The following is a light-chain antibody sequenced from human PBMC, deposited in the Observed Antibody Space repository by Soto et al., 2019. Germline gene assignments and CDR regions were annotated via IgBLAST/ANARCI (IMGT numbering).Light chain of an antibody. J-gene: IGKJ2*01. V-gene: IGKV3-20*01. CDR1: QTVNSDY. CDR2: GVF. CDR3: QHYDGSPRT. Sequence: ETVLTQSPGTVSLSPGERSTLSCTTSQTVNSDYVAWYQQKRGQAPRILIYGVFNRATGIPDRFSGSGSGTYFTLTISGLEPEDSAVYYCQHYDGSPRTFGQGTNLEI.